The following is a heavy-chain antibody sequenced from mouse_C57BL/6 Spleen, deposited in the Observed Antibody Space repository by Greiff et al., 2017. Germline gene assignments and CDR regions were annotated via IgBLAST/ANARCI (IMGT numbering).Heavy chain of an antibody. Sequence: VQLQQSGAELVRPGASVTLSCKASGYTFTDYEMHWVKQTPVHGLEWIGAIDPETGGTAYNQKFKGKAILTADKSSSTAYMELLSLTSEDSAVYSCKRSHITAVEGDDAMGYWGQGTSVTV. CDR1: GYTFTDYE. J-gene: IGHJ4*01. V-gene: IGHV1-15*01. D-gene: IGHD1-1*01. CDR2: IDPETGGT. CDR3: KRSHITAVEGDDAMGY.